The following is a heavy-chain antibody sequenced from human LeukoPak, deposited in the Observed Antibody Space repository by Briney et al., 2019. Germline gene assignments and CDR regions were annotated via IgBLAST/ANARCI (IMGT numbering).Heavy chain of an antibody. CDR2: IIPIIGTA. D-gene: IGHD2-15*01. CDR1: GGTFSSYA. Sequence: ASVKVSCKASGGTFSSYAISWVRQAPGQGLEWMGGIIPIIGTANYAQKFQGRVTITADESTSTAYMELSSLRSEDTAVYYCASPGRYCSGGSCYCLFDYWGQGTLVTVSS. V-gene: IGHV1-69*13. CDR3: ASPGRYCSGGSCYCLFDY. J-gene: IGHJ4*02.